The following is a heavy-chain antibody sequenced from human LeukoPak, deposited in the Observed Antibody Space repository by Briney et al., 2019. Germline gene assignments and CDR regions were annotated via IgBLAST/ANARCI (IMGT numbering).Heavy chain of an antibody. V-gene: IGHV3-74*01. Sequence: PGGSLRLSCAASGFTFSTYYMQWVRQGPGKELVWLARINPDGSRTSYADSVKGRFTISRDNGKKTLHLQMSSPRAEDTGVYYCASTPRYMDVWGKGTTVTVSS. J-gene: IGHJ6*03. CDR3: ASTPRYMDV. CDR1: GFTFSTYY. CDR2: INPDGSRT.